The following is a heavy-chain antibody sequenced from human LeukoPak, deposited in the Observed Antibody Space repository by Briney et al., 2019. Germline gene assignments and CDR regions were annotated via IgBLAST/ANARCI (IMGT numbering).Heavy chain of an antibody. J-gene: IGHJ4*02. V-gene: IGHV3-23*01. CDR2: ISGSGGST. D-gene: IGHD6-19*01. CDR1: GFTFSSYA. CDR3: AKDPVVYHGGSGWHYFDY. Sequence: GGSLRLSCAASGFTFSSYAVSWVRQAPGNGLEWVSAISGSGGSTYYADSVKGRFTISRDNSMDTLFLQMNSLKGEDTAVYYCAKDPVVYHGGSGWHYFDYWGQGTLVTVSS.